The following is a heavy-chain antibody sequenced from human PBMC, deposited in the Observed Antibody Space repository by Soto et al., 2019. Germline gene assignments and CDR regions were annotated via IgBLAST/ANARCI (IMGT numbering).Heavy chain of an antibody. Sequence: GSLRLSCAASGFTFSSYAMSWVRQAPGKGLEWVSSISGSGGGTYYADSVKGRFTFSRDNSKNTLYLQMNSLRAEDTAVYYSAQSRMPKTPRSPPYYIDYWGQGALVTVSS. J-gene: IGHJ4*02. CDR1: GFTFSSYA. CDR3: AQSRMPKTPRSPPYYIDY. V-gene: IGHV3-23*01. CDR2: ISGSGGGT. D-gene: IGHD1-26*01.